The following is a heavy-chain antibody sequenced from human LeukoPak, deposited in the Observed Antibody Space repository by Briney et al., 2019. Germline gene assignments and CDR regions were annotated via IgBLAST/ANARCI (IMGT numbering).Heavy chain of an antibody. CDR1: GDSISTYQ. J-gene: IGHJ4*02. V-gene: IGHV4-59*01. Sequence: SETLSLTCTVSGDSISTYQWSWIRQPPGKGLEWIGYISYSGGTMYNPFLRSRVTISIDTSKNQFSLQLSSVTAADTAVYYCARVGRGDHTWGSYSFDYWGQGALVTVSS. CDR3: ARVGRGDHTWGSYSFDY. CDR2: ISYSGGT. D-gene: IGHD3-16*01.